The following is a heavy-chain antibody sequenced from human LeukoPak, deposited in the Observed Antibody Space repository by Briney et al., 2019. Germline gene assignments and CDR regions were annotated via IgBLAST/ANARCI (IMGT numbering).Heavy chain of an antibody. V-gene: IGHV3-48*03. CDR2: ISSSGSTI. CDR1: GFTFSSYE. CDR3: AREVTKAFDI. Sequence: GGSLRLSCAASGFTFSSYEMNWVRQAPGKGLEWVSYISSSGSTIYYADSVKGRFTISRDNAKNSLYLQMNSLNAEDTAVYYCAREVTKAFDIWGQGTMVTVSS. J-gene: IGHJ3*02. D-gene: IGHD2-8*01.